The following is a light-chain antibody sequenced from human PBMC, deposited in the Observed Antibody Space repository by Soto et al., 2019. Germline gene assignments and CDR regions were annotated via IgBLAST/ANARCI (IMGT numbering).Light chain of an antibody. Sequence: QSVLTQPASVSGSPGQSITISCTGTSSDIGTYDYVSWYQQSPGKAPKLLISDVTHRPSGVSSRFSGSKSGNTASLTIAGLQAEDEADYYCSSYTGTSNVVAFGGGTQLTVL. J-gene: IGLJ2*01. CDR3: SSYTGTSNVVA. CDR2: DVT. CDR1: SSDIGTYDY. V-gene: IGLV2-14*01.